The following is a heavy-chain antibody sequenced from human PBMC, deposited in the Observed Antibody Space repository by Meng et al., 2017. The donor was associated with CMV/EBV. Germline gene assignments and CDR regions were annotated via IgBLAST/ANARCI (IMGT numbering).Heavy chain of an antibody. D-gene: IGHD3-10*01. CDR2: ISSSSSYI. V-gene: IGHV3-21*01. J-gene: IGHJ4*02. CDR3: ARLYTGYFDY. CDR1: GFTFSSYS. Sequence: GESLKISCAASGFTFSSYSMNWVRQAPGKGLEWVSSISSSSSYIYYADSVKGRFTISRDNAKNSLYLQMNSQRAEDTAVYYCARLYTGYFDYWGQGTLVTVSS.